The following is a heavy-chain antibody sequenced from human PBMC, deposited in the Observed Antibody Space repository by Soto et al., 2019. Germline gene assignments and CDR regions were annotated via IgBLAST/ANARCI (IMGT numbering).Heavy chain of an antibody. D-gene: IGHD3-3*01. CDR2: ISGSGGST. Sequence: GGSLRLSCAASGFTFSSYAMSWVRQAPGKGLEWVSAISGSGGSTYYADSVKGRFTISRDNSKNMLYLQMNSLRAEDTAVYYCAKDPGFREYDFWSGYYSLPDGMDVWGQGTTVTVSS. CDR1: GFTFSSYA. CDR3: AKDPGFREYDFWSGYYSLPDGMDV. J-gene: IGHJ6*02. V-gene: IGHV3-23*01.